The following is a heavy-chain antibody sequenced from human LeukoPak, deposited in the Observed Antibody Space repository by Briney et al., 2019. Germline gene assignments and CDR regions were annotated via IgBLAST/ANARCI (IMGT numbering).Heavy chain of an antibody. CDR2: IYYSGST. V-gene: IGHV4-59*08. Sequence: SETLSLTCTVSGGSISRYYWSWIRQPPGKGLEWIGYIYYSGSTNYNPSVKSRVTISLDTSKNQFSLKLTSVTAADRALYYCARHGGSGSYEGYFDHWGQGTLVTVSS. D-gene: IGHD1-26*01. CDR3: ARHGGSGSYEGYFDH. CDR1: GGSISRYY. J-gene: IGHJ4*02.